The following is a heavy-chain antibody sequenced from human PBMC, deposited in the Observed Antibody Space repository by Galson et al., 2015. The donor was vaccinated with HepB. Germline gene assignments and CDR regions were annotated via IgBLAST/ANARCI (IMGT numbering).Heavy chain of an antibody. CDR3: AKAVALYFYYGLDV. J-gene: IGHJ6*02. CDR2: ITGSGGST. CDR1: GFSFSRYA. V-gene: IGHV3-23*01. Sequence: SLRLSCATSGFSFSRYAMSWVRQAPGKGLEWVSAITGSGGSTYYADSVKGRFTISRDNSKNTLHLQVNRLRAEATAVYYCAKAVALYFYYGLDVWGQGTTVTVSS.